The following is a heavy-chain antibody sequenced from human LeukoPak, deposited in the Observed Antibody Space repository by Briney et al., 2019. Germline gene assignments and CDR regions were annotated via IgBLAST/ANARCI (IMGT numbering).Heavy chain of an antibody. J-gene: IGHJ4*02. D-gene: IGHD2-21*02. CDR1: GYTFTSYG. CDR2: ISAYNGNT. Sequence: GASVKVSCKASGYTFTSYGISWVRQAPGQGLEGMGWISAYNGNTNYAQKLQDRVTMTTDTSPSTAYMELRSLISDATAVYYCARDRHIVVVTAPDYWGQGTLVTVSS. V-gene: IGHV1-18*01. CDR3: ARDRHIVVVTAPDY.